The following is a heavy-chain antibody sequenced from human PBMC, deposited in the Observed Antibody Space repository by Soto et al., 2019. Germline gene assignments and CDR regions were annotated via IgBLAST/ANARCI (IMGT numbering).Heavy chain of an antibody. Sequence: PGGSLRLSCAASGFTFSSYGMHWVRQAPGKGLEWVAVIWYDGSNKYYADSVKGRFTISRDNSKNTLYLQMNSLRAEDTAVYYCARDRRIVLMVYAIGNWFDPWGQGTLVTVSS. CDR1: GFTFSSYG. J-gene: IGHJ5*02. D-gene: IGHD2-8*01. CDR3: ARDRRIVLMVYAIGNWFDP. V-gene: IGHV3-33*01. CDR2: IWYDGSNK.